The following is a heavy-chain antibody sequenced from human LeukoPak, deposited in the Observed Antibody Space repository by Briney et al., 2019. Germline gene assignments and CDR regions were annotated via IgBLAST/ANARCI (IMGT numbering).Heavy chain of an antibody. CDR3: ARDSPPI. J-gene: IGHJ3*02. CDR2: IYYSGST. V-gene: IGHV4-59*01. Sequence: SETLSLTCTVSGGSINKYYWSCIRQPPGKGLEWMAYIYYSGSTSYNPSLKSRVTISVDTSKNQFSLKLSSVTAADTAVYYCARDSPPIWGQGTMVTVSS. CDR1: GGSINKYY.